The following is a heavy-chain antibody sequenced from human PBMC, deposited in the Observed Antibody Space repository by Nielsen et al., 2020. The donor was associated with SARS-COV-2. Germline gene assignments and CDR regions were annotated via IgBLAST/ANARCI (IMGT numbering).Heavy chain of an antibody. D-gene: IGHD6-19*01. Sequence: SETLSLTCTVSGGSVSSGSYYWSWIRQPPGKGLEWIGYIYYSGSTNYNPSLKSRVTISVDTSKNQFSLKLSSVTAADTAVYYCARRAVAVAGFDYWGQGTLVTVSS. V-gene: IGHV4-61*01. CDR1: GGSVSSGSYY. CDR3: ARRAVAVAGFDY. J-gene: IGHJ4*02. CDR2: IYYSGST.